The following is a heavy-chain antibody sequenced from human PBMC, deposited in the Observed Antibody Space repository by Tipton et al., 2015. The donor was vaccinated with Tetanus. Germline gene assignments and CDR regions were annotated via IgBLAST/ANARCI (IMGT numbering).Heavy chain of an antibody. J-gene: IGHJ6*02. V-gene: IGHV1-2*02. CDR2: IDPNSGGT. Sequence: QLVQSGAEMKKPGASVKVSCKASGYTFTGYYMYWVRQAPGQGLKWMGWIDPNSGGTVYAQKFQGRVTMTRDTSISTAYMELSSLRSDDTAVYYCARDRGDYIYYGMDVWGPGTTVTVS. D-gene: IGHD3-22*01. CDR3: ARDRGDYIYYGMDV. CDR1: GYTFTGYY.